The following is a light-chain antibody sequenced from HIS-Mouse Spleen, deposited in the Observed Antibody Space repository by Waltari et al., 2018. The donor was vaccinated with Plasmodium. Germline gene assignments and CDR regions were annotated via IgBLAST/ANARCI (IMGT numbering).Light chain of an antibody. V-gene: IGKV1-5*03. J-gene: IGKJ4*01. CDR1: QSISSW. Sequence: DIQMTKSPSTLSASVGDIVTITCRASQSISSWLAWYQQKPGKAPKLLIYKASSLESGVPSRFSGSGSGTEFTLTISSLQPDDFATYYCQQYNSYLTFGGGTKVEIK. CDR3: QQYNSYLT. CDR2: KAS.